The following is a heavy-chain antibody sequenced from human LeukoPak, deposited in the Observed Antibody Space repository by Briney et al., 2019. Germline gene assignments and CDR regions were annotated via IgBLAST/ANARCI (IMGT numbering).Heavy chain of an antibody. CDR3: AKDNDRITMIVAAA. D-gene: IGHD3-22*01. CDR1: GFTFSNYG. V-gene: IGHV3-30*02. J-gene: IGHJ5*02. Sequence: GGSLRLSCAASGFTFSNYGIHWVRQALGKGLEWVAFIRYDGSNKYYADSVKGRFTISRDNSKNTLYLQMHSLRAEDTAVYYCAKDNDRITMIVAAAWGQGTLVTVSS. CDR2: IRYDGSNK.